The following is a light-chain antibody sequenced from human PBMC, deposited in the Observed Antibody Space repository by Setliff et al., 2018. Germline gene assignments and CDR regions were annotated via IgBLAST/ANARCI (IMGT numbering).Light chain of an antibody. Sequence: QSGLTQPASVSGSPGQSITISCAGTSSDVGAYSHVSWYQQYPGKAPKLMISEVSNRPSGVSYRFSGSKSGNTASLTISGLQAEDEADYYCMSYTTIRTYVFGTGTKVTVL. CDR1: SSDVGAYSH. V-gene: IGLV2-14*01. J-gene: IGLJ1*01. CDR3: MSYTTIRTYV. CDR2: EVS.